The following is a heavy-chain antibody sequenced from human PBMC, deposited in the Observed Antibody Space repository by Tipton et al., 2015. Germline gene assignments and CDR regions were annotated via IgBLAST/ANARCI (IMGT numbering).Heavy chain of an antibody. CDR3: ARDHCSGGSCHYFDY. D-gene: IGHD2-15*01. J-gene: IGHJ4*02. CDR1: GFTVSSNY. Sequence: SLRLSCAASGFTVSSNYMSWVRQAPGEGLEWVSVIYSGGSTYYADSVKGRFTISRDNSKNTLYLQMNSLRAEDTAVYYCARDHCSGGSCHYFDYWGQGTLVTVSS. V-gene: IGHV3-53*01. CDR2: IYSGGST.